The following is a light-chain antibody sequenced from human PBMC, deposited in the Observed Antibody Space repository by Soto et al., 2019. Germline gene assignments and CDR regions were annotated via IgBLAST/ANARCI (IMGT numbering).Light chain of an antibody. J-gene: IGLJ2*01. V-gene: IGLV2-14*03. CDR2: DVS. CDR3: SSYTSSSTRGV. CDR1: RSDVGGYNY. Sequence: QSALTQPASVSGSPGQSITISCTGTRSDVGGYNYVSWYQQHPGQAPKLMIYDVSNRPSGVSNRFSGSKSGNTASLTISGLHAEDEADYYCSSYTSSSTRGVFGGGTELTV.